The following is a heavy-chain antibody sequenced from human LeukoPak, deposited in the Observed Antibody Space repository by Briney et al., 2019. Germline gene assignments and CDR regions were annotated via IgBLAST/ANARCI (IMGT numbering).Heavy chain of an antibody. D-gene: IGHD1-26*01. Sequence: SETLSLTCTVSGNSINSNYWSWIRKPPEKGLEWIGYIHYSGSTNYNPSLKSRVTISVDTSKNQFSLKLSSVTAADTAVYYCARFTTPYYFDYWGQGTLVTVSS. CDR1: GNSINSNY. J-gene: IGHJ4*02. CDR3: ARFTTPYYFDY. CDR2: IHYSGST. V-gene: IGHV4-59*12.